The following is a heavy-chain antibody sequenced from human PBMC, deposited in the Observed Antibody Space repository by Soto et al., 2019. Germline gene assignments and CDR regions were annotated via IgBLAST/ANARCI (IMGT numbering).Heavy chain of an antibody. CDR2: IRGGDDET. V-gene: IGHV3-23*01. CDR3: TREQKGFGAMGY. J-gene: IGHJ4*02. CDR1: GFDSGRYV. Sequence: VQLLESGGTLVQPGGSLRLSCAGSGFDSGRYVMTWVRQAPGKGLEWVSGIRGGDDETYYADFVKGRFTMSRDSSKNTLFLEMNDLRVDDTAIYYCTREQKGFGAMGYWGQGTLVTVSS. D-gene: IGHD3-10*01.